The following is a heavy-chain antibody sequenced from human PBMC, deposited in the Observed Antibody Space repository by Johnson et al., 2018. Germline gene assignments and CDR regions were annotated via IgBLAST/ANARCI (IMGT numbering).Heavy chain of an antibody. Sequence: EVQLLESGGGLVKPGGSLRLSCAASGFTFSSYSMNWVRQAPGKGLEWVSSISDRSTYIYYADSVKGRFTIPRDNAKDSLSLQMNSLSVEDTAVYYCARSRMYCTGANCFYSGMDVWGLGTTVIVS. V-gene: IGHV3-21*01. CDR3: ARSRMYCTGANCFYSGMDV. J-gene: IGHJ6*02. D-gene: IGHD2-8*02. CDR1: GFTFSSYS. CDR2: ISDRSTYI.